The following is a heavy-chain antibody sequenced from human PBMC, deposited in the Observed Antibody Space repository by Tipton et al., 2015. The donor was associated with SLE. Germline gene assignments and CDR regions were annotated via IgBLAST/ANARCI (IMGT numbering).Heavy chain of an antibody. D-gene: IGHD3-10*01. CDR1: GFTFSNAW. V-gene: IGHV3-15*01. CDR3: TKVGSGSAGY. J-gene: IGHJ4*02. Sequence: SLRLSCAASGFTFSNAWMSWVRQAPGKGLEWVGHIKSKTDGGTADYAAPVKGRFTISRDDSKNTVFLQMNSLKTEDTAVYYCTKVGSGSAGYWGQGTLVTVSS. CDR2: IKSKTDGGTA.